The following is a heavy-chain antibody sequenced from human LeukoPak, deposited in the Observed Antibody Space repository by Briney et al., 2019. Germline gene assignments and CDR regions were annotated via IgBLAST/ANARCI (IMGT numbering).Heavy chain of an antibody. CDR3: ARLDFWSGNFDY. CDR2: MNPNSGNT. D-gene: IGHD3-3*01. V-gene: IGHV1-8*03. Sequence: ASVKVSCKASGYTFTSYDINWVRQATGQGLEWMGWMNPNSGNTGYAQKFQGRVTITRDTSISTAYMELSSLRSEDTAVYYCARLDFWSGNFDYWGQGTLVTVSS. CDR1: GYTFTSYD. J-gene: IGHJ4*02.